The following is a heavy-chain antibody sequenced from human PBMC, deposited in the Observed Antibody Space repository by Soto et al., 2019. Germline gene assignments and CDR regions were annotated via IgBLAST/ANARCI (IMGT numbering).Heavy chain of an antibody. CDR2: ISYSGST. Sequence: SETLSLTCTVSGGSISDSYWTWIRQPPGQGLEWLGFISYSGSTNYNPSLKSRVTMSVDTSKNQFSLNLSSVTAADTAMYYCARGVDRQWADYWGQGTLVTVSS. J-gene: IGHJ4*02. V-gene: IGHV4-59*01. D-gene: IGHD6-19*01. CDR3: ARGVDRQWADY. CDR1: GGSISDSY.